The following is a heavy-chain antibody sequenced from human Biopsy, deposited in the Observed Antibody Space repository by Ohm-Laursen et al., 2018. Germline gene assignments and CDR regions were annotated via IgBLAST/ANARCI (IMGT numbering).Heavy chain of an antibody. CDR2: FYSSGTT. V-gene: IGHV4-61*01. Sequence: ETLSLTCTVSDASASSGRYYWTWIRQPPRKPLEWIGYFYSSGTTRYNPSLESRLSISMDTSKNEVSLRLTSMTAADTAVYFCARAPADQYAARNYYSSHAFDMWGQGTKVTVSS. CDR1: DASASSGRYY. CDR3: ARAPADQYAARNYYSSHAFDM. D-gene: IGHD3-10*01. J-gene: IGHJ3*02.